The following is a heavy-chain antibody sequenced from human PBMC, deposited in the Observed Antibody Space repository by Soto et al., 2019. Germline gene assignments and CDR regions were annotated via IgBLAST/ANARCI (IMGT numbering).Heavy chain of an antibody. CDR3: ARAAVNYYDSSGYCDWFDP. V-gene: IGHV4-31*03. CDR2: IYYSGST. Sequence: PSETLSLTCTVPGGSISSGGYYWSWIRQHPGKGLEWIGYIYYSGSTYYNPSLKSRVTISVDTSKNQFSLKLSSVTAADTAVYYCARAAVNYYDSSGYCDWFDPWGQGTLVTVSS. D-gene: IGHD3-22*01. CDR1: GGSISSGGYY. J-gene: IGHJ5*02.